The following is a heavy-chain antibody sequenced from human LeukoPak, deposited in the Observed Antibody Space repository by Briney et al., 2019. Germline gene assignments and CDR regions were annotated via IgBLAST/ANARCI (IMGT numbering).Heavy chain of an antibody. Sequence: PSQTLSLTCAVSDGSISSGGYSWSWIRQPPGKGLEWIGYIYHSGSTYYNPSLKSRVTISVDRSKNQFSLKLSSVTAADTAVYYCARVRIYYDSSGYYADAFDIWGQGTMVTVSS. D-gene: IGHD3-22*01. CDR2: IYHSGST. J-gene: IGHJ3*02. V-gene: IGHV4-30-2*01. CDR1: DGSISSGGYS. CDR3: ARVRIYYDSSGYYADAFDI.